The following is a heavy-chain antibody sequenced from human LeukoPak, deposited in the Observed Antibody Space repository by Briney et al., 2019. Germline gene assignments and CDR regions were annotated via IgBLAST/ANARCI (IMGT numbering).Heavy chain of an antibody. CDR2: ISGSGGST. CDR3: AKNAIEMATIHWYFDL. Sequence: GGSLRLSCAASGFTFSSYAMSWARQAPGKGLEWVSAISGSGGSTYYADSVKGRFTISRDNSKNTLYLQMNSLRAEDTAVYYCAKNAIEMATIHWYFDLWGRGTLVTVSS. D-gene: IGHD5-24*01. V-gene: IGHV3-23*01. CDR1: GFTFSSYA. J-gene: IGHJ2*01.